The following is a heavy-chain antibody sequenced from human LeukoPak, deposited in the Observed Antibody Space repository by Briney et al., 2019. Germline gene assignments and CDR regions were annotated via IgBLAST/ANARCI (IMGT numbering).Heavy chain of an antibody. Sequence: GGSLRLSCAASGFTFSSYEMNWVRQAPGKGLEWVSYISSSGSTIYYADSVKGRFTISRDNAKNSLYLQMNSLRAEDTAVYYCVRDMWVAARTLYYMGVWGKGTTVTISS. V-gene: IGHV3-48*03. J-gene: IGHJ6*03. CDR3: VRDMWVAARTLYYMGV. CDR2: ISSSGSTI. CDR1: GFTFSSYE. D-gene: IGHD2-15*01.